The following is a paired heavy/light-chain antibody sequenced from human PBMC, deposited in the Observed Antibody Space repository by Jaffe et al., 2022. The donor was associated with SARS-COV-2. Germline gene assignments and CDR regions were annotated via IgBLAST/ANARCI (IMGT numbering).Light chain of an antibody. J-gene: IGKJ2*01. CDR2: DAS. CDR3: QQRSNWPPGYT. CDR1: QSVSSY. V-gene: IGKV3-11*01. Sequence: EIVLTQSPATLSLSPGERATLSCRASQSVSSYLAWYQQKPGQAPRLLIYDASNRATGIPARFSGSGSGTDFTLTISSLEPEDFAVYYCQQRSNWPPGYTFGQGTKLEIK.
Heavy chain of an antibody. D-gene: IGHD1-1*01. CDR3: AREEIDPVRRGYYYYGMDV. J-gene: IGHJ6*02. CDR1: GGSISSYY. V-gene: IGHV4-59*01. CDR2: IYYSGST. Sequence: QVQLQESGPGLVKPSETLSLTCTVSGGSISSYYWSWIRQPPGKGLEWIGYIYYSGSTNYNPSLKSRVTISVDTSKNQFSLKLSSVTAADTAVYYCAREEIDPVRRGYYYYGMDVWGQGTTVTVSS.